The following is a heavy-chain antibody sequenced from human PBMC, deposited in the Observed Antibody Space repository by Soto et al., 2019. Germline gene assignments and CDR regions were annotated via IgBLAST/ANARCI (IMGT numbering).Heavy chain of an antibody. J-gene: IGHJ4*02. CDR2: IYPSDSDT. D-gene: IGHD3-3*01. Sequence: GDPLKISCKGSGYNFAGYWIAWVRQMPGKGLELMGIIYPSDSDTRYRPSFQGQVTISADKSISSAYLQWSSLRASDTAMYYCARGGVSTRTFDYWGQGTPVTVPQ. V-gene: IGHV5-51*01. CDR3: ARGGVSTRTFDY. CDR1: GYNFAGYW.